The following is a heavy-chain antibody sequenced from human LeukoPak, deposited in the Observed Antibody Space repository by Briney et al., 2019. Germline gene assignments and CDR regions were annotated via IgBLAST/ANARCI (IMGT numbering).Heavy chain of an antibody. V-gene: IGHV3-23*01. D-gene: IGHD6-19*01. CDR1: GFTFGTYA. CDR3: AKDLSSGWYPYYFDF. J-gene: IGHJ4*02. CDR2: INVSGGST. Sequence: QPGGSLRLSCAASGFTFGTYAMAWVRQAPGKGLDWVSTINVSGGSTYYADSVKGRFTISRDNSKNTLYLQMNNLRAEDTAVYYCAKDLSSGWYPYYFDFWGRGTLVTVSS.